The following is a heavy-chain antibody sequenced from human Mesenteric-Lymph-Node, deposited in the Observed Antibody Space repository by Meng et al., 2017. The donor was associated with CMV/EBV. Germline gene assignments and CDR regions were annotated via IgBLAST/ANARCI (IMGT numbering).Heavy chain of an antibody. CDR2: IFYSGST. Sequence: VSGGSISNGGYYWSWIRRHPGKGLEWIGFIFYSGSTYYNPSLKSRVTISVDTSKNQFSLKLSSVTAADTAVYYCARVGDSAMVYFDYWGQGTLVTVSS. D-gene: IGHD5-18*01. CDR3: ARVGDSAMVYFDY. CDR1: GGSISNGGYY. J-gene: IGHJ4*02. V-gene: IGHV4-31*02.